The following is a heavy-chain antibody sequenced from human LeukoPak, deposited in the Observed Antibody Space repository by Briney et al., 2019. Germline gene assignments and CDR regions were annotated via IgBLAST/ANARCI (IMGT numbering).Heavy chain of an antibody. CDR2: ISTSTGTP. CDR1: GYILSTKT. Sequence: ASVKVSCKASGYILSTKTINWMRQAPGQGPEWMGWISTSTGTPTYAQGFTGRFVFSLDTAVGTVFLQITNLQADDTAVYYCARGPGPPDLWGQGTLVTVSS. J-gene: IGHJ5*02. V-gene: IGHV7-4-1*02. CDR3: ARGPGPPDL. D-gene: IGHD1-14*01.